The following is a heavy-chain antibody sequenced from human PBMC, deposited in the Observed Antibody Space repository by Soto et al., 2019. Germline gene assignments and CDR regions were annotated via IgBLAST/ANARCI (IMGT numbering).Heavy chain of an antibody. D-gene: IGHD2-21*01. CDR3: ARDLVVCSWYFEL. J-gene: IGHJ2*01. CDR2: IIPIYGAA. CDR1: GGTFSSYA. Sequence: QVQLVQSGAEVKKPGSSVKVSGKASGGTFSSYAISWVRQAPGQGLEWMGGIIPIYGAANSAQKFQGRVTLTEDESTTTAYMGLSSLRSEDTAVYYCARDLVVCSWYFELWCRGTLVTVSS. V-gene: IGHV1-69*01.